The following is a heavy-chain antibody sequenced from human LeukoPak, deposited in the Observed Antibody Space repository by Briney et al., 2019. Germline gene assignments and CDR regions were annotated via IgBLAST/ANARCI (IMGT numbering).Heavy chain of an antibody. J-gene: IGHJ4*02. CDR2: IKQDGSEK. CDR3: AKYYGSGSYSGGHFDY. V-gene: IGHV3-7*01. D-gene: IGHD3-10*01. CDR1: GFTFSSYW. Sequence: GGSLRLSCAASGFTFSSYWMNWVRQAPGKGLEWVANIKQDGSEKYYVDAVKGRFTISRDNAKNSLYLQMNSLRAEDTAVYYCAKYYGSGSYSGGHFDYWGQGTLVTVSS.